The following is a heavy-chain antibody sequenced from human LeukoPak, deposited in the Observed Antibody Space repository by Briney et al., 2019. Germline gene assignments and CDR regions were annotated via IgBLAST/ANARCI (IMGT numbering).Heavy chain of an antibody. V-gene: IGHV3-7*04. Sequence: PGGSLRLSCAASGFSFSSYWMSWVRQPPGKGLEWEANIRQDGSEKLYVDSVKGRFTISRDNAENSVYLQMNSLRAEDTAVYYCARGRGLDYWGQGTLVTVSS. J-gene: IGHJ4*02. CDR2: IRQDGSEK. CDR1: GFSFSSYW. CDR3: ARGRGLDY. D-gene: IGHD3-10*01.